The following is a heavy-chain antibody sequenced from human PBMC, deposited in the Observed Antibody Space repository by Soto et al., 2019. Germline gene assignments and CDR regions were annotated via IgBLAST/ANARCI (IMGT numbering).Heavy chain of an antibody. CDR1: GFTFGDYA. J-gene: IGHJ6*02. D-gene: IGHD3-22*01. V-gene: IGHV3-49*03. Sequence: SLRLSCTASGFTFGDYAMSWFRQAPGKGLEWVGSIRSKAYGGTTEYAASVKGRFTISRDDSKSIAYLQMNSLKTEDTAVYYCTRVRFYYDSSGYYYVNGMDVWGQGTTVTVSS. CDR3: TRVRFYYDSSGYYYVNGMDV. CDR2: IRSKAYGGTT.